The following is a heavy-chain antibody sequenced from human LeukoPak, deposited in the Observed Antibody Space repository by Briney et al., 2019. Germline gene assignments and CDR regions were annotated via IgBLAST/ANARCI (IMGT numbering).Heavy chain of an antibody. V-gene: IGHV1-46*01. Sequence: WASVKVSCKASGYTFTSYYMHWVRQAPGQGLEWMGIINPSGGSTSYAQKFQGRVTMTRDMSTSTDYMELSSLRSEDTAVYYCAVISPLMTTVSLDFQHWGQGTLVTVSS. CDR1: GYTFTSYY. CDR3: AVISPLMTTVSLDFQH. CDR2: INPSGGST. D-gene: IGHD4-17*01. J-gene: IGHJ1*01.